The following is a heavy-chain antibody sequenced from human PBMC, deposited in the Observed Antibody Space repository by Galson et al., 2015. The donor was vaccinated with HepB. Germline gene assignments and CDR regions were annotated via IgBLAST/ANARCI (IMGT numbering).Heavy chain of an antibody. J-gene: IGHJ4*02. CDR1: GFTFSSYW. CDR3: ARDGIAAPGLDFDY. D-gene: IGHD6-13*01. Sequence: SLRLSCAASGFTFSSYWMHWVRQAPGKGLVWVSRINNDGSSARYADSVKGRFTISRDNAKNTLYLQMNSLRAEDTAVYYCARDGIAAPGLDFDYWGQGTLVTVSS. V-gene: IGHV3-74*01. CDR2: INNDGSSA.